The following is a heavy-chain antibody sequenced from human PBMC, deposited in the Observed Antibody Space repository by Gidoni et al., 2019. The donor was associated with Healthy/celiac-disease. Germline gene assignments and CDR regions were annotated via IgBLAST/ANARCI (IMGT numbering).Heavy chain of an antibody. CDR2: ISGSGGST. Sequence: EVQLLESGGGLVQPGGSLRLSCAASGFTFSSYAMSWVRQAPGKGLEWVSGISGSGGSTYYADSVKGRFTISRDNSKNTLYLQMNSLRAEDTAVYYCATLRSGYSMEYYYYGMDVWGQGTTVTVSS. V-gene: IGHV3-23*01. J-gene: IGHJ6*02. CDR1: GFTFSSYA. CDR3: ATLRSGYSMEYYYYGMDV. D-gene: IGHD3-3*01.